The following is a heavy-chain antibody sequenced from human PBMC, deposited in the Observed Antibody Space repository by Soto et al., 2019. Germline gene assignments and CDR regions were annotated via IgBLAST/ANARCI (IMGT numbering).Heavy chain of an antibody. CDR2: ICDDGNNK. CDR3: ARDVLGDSSGCLDY. D-gene: IGHD6-19*01. Sequence: QVQLVESGGGVVQPGRSLRLSCAASGFTFSNYGMHWVRQAPGQGLEWVAVICDDGNNKYYADSVKGRFTISRDNSKNTLYMQMNSMRVEETAVYYCARDVLGDSSGCLDYWGQGTLVTVSS. CDR1: GFTFSNYG. J-gene: IGHJ4*02. V-gene: IGHV3-33*01.